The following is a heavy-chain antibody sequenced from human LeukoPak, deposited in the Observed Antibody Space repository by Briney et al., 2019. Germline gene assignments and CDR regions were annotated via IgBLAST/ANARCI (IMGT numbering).Heavy chain of an antibody. J-gene: IGHJ4*02. Sequence: ASVKVSCKASRYTFTSHYIHWVRQAPGQGLEWMGIINPSIGSTIYSQKSQGRVTMTRDTSTSTVYMELSSLKSEDTAVFYCAISGNYFRPFDYWGQGTLVSVSS. D-gene: IGHD1-26*01. CDR1: RYTFTSHY. V-gene: IGHV1-46*01. CDR3: AISGNYFRPFDY. CDR2: INPSIGST.